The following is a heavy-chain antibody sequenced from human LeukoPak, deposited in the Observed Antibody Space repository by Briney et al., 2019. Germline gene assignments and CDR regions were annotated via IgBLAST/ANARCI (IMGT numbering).Heavy chain of an antibody. J-gene: IGHJ5*02. CDR3: ARLGVDCSSTSCFPVP. V-gene: IGHV1-69*04. CDR2: TIPIFGIA. Sequence: SVKVSCKASGGTFSSYAISWVRQAPGQGLEWMGRTIPIFGIANYAQKFQGRVTITADKSTSTAYMELSSLRSEDTAVYYCARLGVDCSSTSCFPVPWGQGTLVTVSS. CDR1: GGTFSSYA. D-gene: IGHD2-2*01.